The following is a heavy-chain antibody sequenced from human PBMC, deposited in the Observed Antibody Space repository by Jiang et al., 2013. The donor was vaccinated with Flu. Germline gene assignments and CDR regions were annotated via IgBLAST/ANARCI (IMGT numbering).Heavy chain of an antibody. CDR2: IYYSGST. Sequence: GPGLVKPSETLSLTCTVSGGSISSSSYYWGWIRQPPGKGLEWIGSIYYSGSTYYNPSLKSRVTISVDTSKNQFSLKLSSVTAADTAVYYCARHVMGVWGSYANLGDYWGQGTLVTVSS. CDR1: GGSISSSSYY. CDR3: ARHVMGVWGSYANLGDY. V-gene: IGHV4-39*01. J-gene: IGHJ4*02. D-gene: IGHD3-16*01.